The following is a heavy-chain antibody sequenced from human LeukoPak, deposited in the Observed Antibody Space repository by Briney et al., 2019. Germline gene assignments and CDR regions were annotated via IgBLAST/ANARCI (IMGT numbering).Heavy chain of an antibody. D-gene: IGHD1-26*01. CDR3: ANHNRMGATLDGY. CDR2: ISGSGGST. CDR1: GFTFSSYA. Sequence: GGSLRLSCAASGFTFSSYAMSWVRQAPGKGLEWVSAISGSGGSTYYADSVKGRFTISRDNSKNTLYLQMSSLRAEDTAVYYCANHNRMGATLDGYWGQGTLVTVSS. J-gene: IGHJ4*02. V-gene: IGHV3-23*01.